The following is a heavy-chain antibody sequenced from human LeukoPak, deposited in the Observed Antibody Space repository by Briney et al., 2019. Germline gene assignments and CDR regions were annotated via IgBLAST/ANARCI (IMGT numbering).Heavy chain of an antibody. CDR3: ATGSAERSPNNWFDP. D-gene: IGHD7-27*01. CDR2: ISAYNGNT. V-gene: IGHV1-18*01. Sequence: ASVKVSCKASGYTFTSYAMNWARQAPGQGLEWMGWISAYNGNTNYAQKFQGRVTMTEDTSTDTAYMELSSLRSEDTAVYYCATGSAERSPNNWFDPWGQGTLVTVSS. J-gene: IGHJ5*02. CDR1: GYTFTSYA.